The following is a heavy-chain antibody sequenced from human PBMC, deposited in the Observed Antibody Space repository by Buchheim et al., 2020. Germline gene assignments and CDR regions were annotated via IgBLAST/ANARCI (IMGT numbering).Heavy chain of an antibody. D-gene: IGHD3-10*01. Sequence: EVQLLESGGGLVQPGGSLRLSCAASGFTFSSYAMSWVRQAPGKGLEWVSAISGSGGSTYYADSVKGRFTISRDNSKNTLYLPMNSLRAEDTAVYYCAKIPYGSGSYYNGDFDYWGQGTL. CDR2: ISGSGGST. CDR3: AKIPYGSGSYYNGDFDY. J-gene: IGHJ4*02. CDR1: GFTFSSYA. V-gene: IGHV3-23*01.